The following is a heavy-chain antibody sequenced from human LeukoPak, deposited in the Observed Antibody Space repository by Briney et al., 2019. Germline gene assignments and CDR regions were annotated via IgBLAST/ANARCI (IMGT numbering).Heavy chain of an antibody. J-gene: IGHJ3*02. CDR2: INPHSSGT. V-gene: IGHV1-2*02. D-gene: IGHD2-15*01. CDR3: ASSILVVVAGWGSDASDI. Sequence: ASVKVSCKASGYTFTDYYMHWVRQAPGQGLEWMGWINPHSSGTNYAQKFQGRVTMTRDTSISTAYMELSRLRSDDTAVYYCASSILVVVAGWGSDASDIWGQGTMVTVSS. CDR1: GYTFTDYY.